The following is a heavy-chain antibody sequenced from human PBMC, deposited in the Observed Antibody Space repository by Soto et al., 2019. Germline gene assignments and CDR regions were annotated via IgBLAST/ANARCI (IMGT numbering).Heavy chain of an antibody. V-gene: IGHV1-18*01. CDR3: ARVGRGYYYGSGSPIDY. J-gene: IGHJ4*02. CDR1: GYTFTSYG. CDR2: ISAYNGNT. Sequence: ASVKVSCKASGYTFTSYGISWVRQAPGQGFEWMGWISAYNGNTNYAQKLQGRVTMTTDTSTSTAYMELRSLRSDDTAVYYCARVGRGYYYGSGSPIDYWGQGTLVTVSS. D-gene: IGHD3-10*01.